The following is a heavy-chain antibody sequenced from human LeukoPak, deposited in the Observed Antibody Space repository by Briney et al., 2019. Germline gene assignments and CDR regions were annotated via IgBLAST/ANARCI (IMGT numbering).Heavy chain of an antibody. CDR2: IYPGGGST. CDR1: GYTFTSYY. CDR3: ARDMGGYSYGY. V-gene: IGHV1-46*01. D-gene: IGHD5-18*01. Sequence: ASVKVSCKASGYTFTSYYIHWVRQAPGQGLEWMGIIYPGGGSTSYAQKFQGRVTMTRDMSTSTVYMELSSLRSEDTAVYYCARDMGGYSYGYWGQGTLVTVSS. J-gene: IGHJ4*02.